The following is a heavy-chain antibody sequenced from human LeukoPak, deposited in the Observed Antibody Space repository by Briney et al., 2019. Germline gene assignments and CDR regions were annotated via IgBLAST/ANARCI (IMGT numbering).Heavy chain of an antibody. Sequence: SETLSLTCTVSGGSISSYYWSWIRQPAGKGLEWIGRIYTSGSTNYNPSLKSRVTMSVDTSKNQFSLKLSSVTAADTAVYYCARDRSIVVVPAAVNWFDPWGQGTLVTVSS. J-gene: IGHJ5*02. CDR3: ARDRSIVVVPAAVNWFDP. CDR1: GGSISSYY. D-gene: IGHD2-2*01. CDR2: IYTSGST. V-gene: IGHV4-4*07.